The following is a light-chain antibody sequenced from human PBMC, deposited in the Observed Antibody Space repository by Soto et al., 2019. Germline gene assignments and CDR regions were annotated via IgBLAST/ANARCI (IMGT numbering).Light chain of an antibody. J-gene: IGKJ3*01. Sequence: DIQMTQSPSSLSASVGDRVTITCQASQDIDRYLNWYQQKPGKAPKLLIYDAFRLETGVSPRFSGDGYGTDFTLVIHCLQPEVSGTYCCQQYEFLASFGPGTKVDL. CDR1: QDIDRY. V-gene: IGKV1-33*01. CDR3: QQYEFLAS. CDR2: DAF.